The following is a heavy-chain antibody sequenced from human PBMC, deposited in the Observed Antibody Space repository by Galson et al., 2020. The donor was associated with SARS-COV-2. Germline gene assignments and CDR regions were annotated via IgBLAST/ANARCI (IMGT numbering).Heavy chain of an antibody. CDR2: ISGSNYNT. V-gene: IGHV1-18*01. CDR1: GYSFTRYG. CDR3: ARSGRGTYRYFEL. D-gene: IGHD3-16*01. Sequence: ASVKVSCTASGYSFTRYGLSWVRQAPGQGLEWMGWISGSNYNTKYIQKFQDRITMTTDTYTGTAYMELGNLRTDDTAVYYCARSGRGTYRYFELWGRGALVTVSS. J-gene: IGHJ2*01.